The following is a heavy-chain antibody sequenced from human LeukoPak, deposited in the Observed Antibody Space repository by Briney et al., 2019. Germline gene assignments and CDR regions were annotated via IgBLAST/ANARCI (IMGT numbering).Heavy chain of an antibody. Sequence: GGSLRLSCAASGFTFSSYAMLWVRQAPGKGLEWVAVISYDGSNKCYADSVKGRFTISRDNSKNTLYLQMNSLRAEDTAVYYCARARRIIAVAEVPFDPWGQGTLVTVSS. CDR3: ARARRIIAVAEVPFDP. V-gene: IGHV3-30-3*01. D-gene: IGHD6-19*01. CDR1: GFTFSSYA. CDR2: ISYDGSNK. J-gene: IGHJ5*02.